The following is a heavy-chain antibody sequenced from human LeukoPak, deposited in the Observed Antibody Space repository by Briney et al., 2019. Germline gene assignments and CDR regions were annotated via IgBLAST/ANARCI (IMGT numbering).Heavy chain of an antibody. CDR3: ARDKYYDSSGYPEDY. Sequence: GASVTVSCTASAYTFTGYYMHWARHAPGQGLEWMGWINPNSGGTNYAQKFQGRVTVTRDTSISTAYMELSRLRCDDTAVYYCARDKYYDSSGYPEDYWGQGTLVTVSS. D-gene: IGHD3-22*01. J-gene: IGHJ4*02. CDR2: INPNSGGT. CDR1: AYTFTGYY. V-gene: IGHV1-2*02.